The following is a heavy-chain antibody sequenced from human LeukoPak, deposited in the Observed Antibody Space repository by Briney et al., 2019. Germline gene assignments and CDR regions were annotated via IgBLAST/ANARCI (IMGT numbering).Heavy chain of an antibody. D-gene: IGHD6-13*01. J-gene: IGHJ5*02. CDR2: INAGNGNT. CDR1: GYTFTSYA. Sequence: ASVKVSCKASGYTFTSYAMHWVRQAPGQRLEWMGWINAGNGNTKYSQKFQGGVTITRDTSASTAYMELSSLRSEDTAVYYCARVGPAAGNVWFDPWGQGTLVTVSS. CDR3: ARVGPAAGNVWFDP. V-gene: IGHV1-3*01.